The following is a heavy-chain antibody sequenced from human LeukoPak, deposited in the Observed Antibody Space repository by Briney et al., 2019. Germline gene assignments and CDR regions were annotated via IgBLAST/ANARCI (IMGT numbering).Heavy chain of an antibody. CDR2: ISAYNGNT. CDR1: GYTFTSYG. J-gene: IGHJ5*02. CDR3: ARDSTYYDYVWGSYVNWFDP. D-gene: IGHD3-16*01. Sequence: ASVKVSCKASGYTFTSYGISWVRQAPGQGLEWMGWISAYNGNTNYAQKLQGRVTMTTDTSTSTAYMELRSLRSDDTAVYYCARDSTYYDYVWGSYVNWFDPWGQGTLVTVSS. V-gene: IGHV1-18*01.